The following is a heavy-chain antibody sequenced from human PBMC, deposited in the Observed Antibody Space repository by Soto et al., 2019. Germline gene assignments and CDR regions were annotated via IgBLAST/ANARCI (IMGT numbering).Heavy chain of an antibody. CDR3: ARPSLAAAGNDAFDI. J-gene: IGHJ3*02. CDR2: IDWDEDK. V-gene: IGHV2-70*04. D-gene: IGHD6-13*01. CDR1: GFSLSTSGMR. Sequence: SGPTLVNPTQTLTLTCTFSGFSLSTSGMRVSWIRQPPGKALEWLARIDWDEDKFYSTSLKTRLTISKDTSKNQVVLTMTNMDPVDTATYYCARPSLAAAGNDAFDIWGQGTMVTV.